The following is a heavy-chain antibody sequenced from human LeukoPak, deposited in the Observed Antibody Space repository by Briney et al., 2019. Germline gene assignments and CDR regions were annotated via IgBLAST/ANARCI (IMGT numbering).Heavy chain of an antibody. CDR2: IYYTGST. CDR3: ARLRDPTYYDIPGYLDY. CDR1: GGSISTYY. D-gene: IGHD3-9*01. V-gene: IGHV4-59*01. Sequence: EASETLSLTCTVSGGSISTYYWSWIRQPPGRGLEWIGYIYYTGSTNYNPSLKSRVTMSVDTPKNQFSLKLTSVTAADTAVYYCARLRDPTYYDIPGYLDYWGQGALVTVSS. J-gene: IGHJ4*02.